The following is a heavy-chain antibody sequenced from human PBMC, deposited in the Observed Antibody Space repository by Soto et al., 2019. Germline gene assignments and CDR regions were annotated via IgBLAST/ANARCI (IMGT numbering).Heavy chain of an antibody. CDR3: SRRDFRLGIANYYYYYGMDV. CDR1: GFTFSSYG. D-gene: IGHD6-13*01. J-gene: IGHJ6*02. CDR2: IWYDGSNK. V-gene: IGHV3-33*01. Sequence: GGSLRLSCAASGFTFSSYGMHWVRQAPGKGLEWVAVIWYDGSNKYYAESVKGRFTISRDNSKNTLYLQMNSLRAEDTVVYYCSRRDFRLGIANYYYYYGMDVWGQGTTVTVSS.